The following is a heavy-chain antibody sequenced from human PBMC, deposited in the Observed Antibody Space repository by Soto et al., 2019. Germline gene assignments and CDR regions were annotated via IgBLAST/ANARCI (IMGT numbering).Heavy chain of an antibody. D-gene: IGHD3-22*01. Sequence: ASVKVSCKASGYSFATYGFSWVRQAPGQGLECVGWISAHNGDTHYSQKFQGRVTLTTDTSTNTGYMELRSLTSDDTAVYFCATEPIYYNDGSGYYPLGHWGQGTLVTSPQ. CDR3: ATEPIYYNDGSGYYPLGH. CDR2: ISAHNGDT. V-gene: IGHV1-18*04. J-gene: IGHJ4*02. CDR1: GYSFATYG.